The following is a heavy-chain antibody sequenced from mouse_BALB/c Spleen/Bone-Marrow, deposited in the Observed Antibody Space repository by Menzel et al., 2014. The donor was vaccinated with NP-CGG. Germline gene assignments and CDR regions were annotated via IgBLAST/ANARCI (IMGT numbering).Heavy chain of an antibody. CDR2: ISSGGSYT. Sequence: EVKLMESGGDLVKPGGSLKLSCAASGFTFSSYAMSWVRQSPVKRLEWAEEISSGGSYTYYPDTVTGRFTISRDNAKNTLYLEMSSLRSEDTAMYYCASGDVYFAYWGQGTLVTVSA. J-gene: IGHJ3*01. CDR1: GFTFSSYA. CDR3: ASGDVYFAY. V-gene: IGHV5-9-4*01.